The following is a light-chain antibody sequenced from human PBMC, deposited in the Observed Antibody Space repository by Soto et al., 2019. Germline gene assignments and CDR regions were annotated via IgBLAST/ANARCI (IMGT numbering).Light chain of an antibody. V-gene: IGLV2-23*02. CDR1: SGDVGSYNL. CDR3: CSYAGSSTLV. Sequence: QSVLTQPASVSGSPGQSITISGTGTSGDVGSYNLVSWYQQHPGKAPKLMIYGVSKRPSGVSNRFSGSKSGNTASLTISGLQAEDEADYYCCSYAGSSTLVFGGGTKLTVL. CDR2: GVS. J-gene: IGLJ2*01.